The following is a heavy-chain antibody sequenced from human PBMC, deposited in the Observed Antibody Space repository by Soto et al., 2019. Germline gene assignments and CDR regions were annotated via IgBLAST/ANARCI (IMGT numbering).Heavy chain of an antibody. CDR3: ARDLAGRSSSWYDY. V-gene: IGHV4-34*01. CDR2: INHSGTT. CDR1: VGSFSGYF. J-gene: IGHJ4*02. D-gene: IGHD6-13*01. Sequence: SETLSLTCAVYVGSFSGYFWSWIRQPPGKGLEWIGEINHSGTTNYNPSLKSRVTISVDTSKNQLSLKLSSVTAADTAVYYCARDLAGRSSSWYDYWGQGTLLTVSS.